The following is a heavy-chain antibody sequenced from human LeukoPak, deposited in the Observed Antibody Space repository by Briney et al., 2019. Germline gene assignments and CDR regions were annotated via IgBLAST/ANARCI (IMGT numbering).Heavy chain of an antibody. CDR2: VYPGDSDT. D-gene: IGHD1-26*01. V-gene: IGHV5-51*01. Sequence: ASVKVSCKASGYTFTSYAMNWVRQAPGQGLEWMGVVYPGDSDTRYSPSFQGQVTISADKSISTAYLQWSSLKASDTAMYYCARSFNGSYHYWGQGTLVTVSS. CDR1: GYTFTSYA. J-gene: IGHJ4*02. CDR3: ARSFNGSYHY.